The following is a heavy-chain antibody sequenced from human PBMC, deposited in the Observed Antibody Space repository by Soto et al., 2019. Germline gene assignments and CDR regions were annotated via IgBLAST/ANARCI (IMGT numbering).Heavy chain of an antibody. CDR3: AKDKAITMIVVVITGLDY. CDR2: ISGSGGST. Sequence: GGSLRLSCAASGFTFSSYAMSWVRQAPGKGLEWVSAISGSGGSTYYADSVKGRFTISRDNSKNTLYLQMNSLRAEDTAVYYCAKDKAITMIVVVITGLDYWGQGTLVTVSS. CDR1: GFTFSSYA. V-gene: IGHV3-23*01. J-gene: IGHJ4*02. D-gene: IGHD3-22*01.